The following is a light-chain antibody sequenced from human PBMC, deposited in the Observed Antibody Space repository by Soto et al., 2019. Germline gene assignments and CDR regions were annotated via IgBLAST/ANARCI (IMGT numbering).Light chain of an antibody. CDR3: SSYAGSNKV. J-gene: IGLJ3*02. V-gene: IGLV2-8*01. Sequence: QSALTQPPSASGSPGQSVTISCTGTSSDVGGYNYVSWYQQHPGKAPKLVIYEVNKRPSGVPARFSGSKSGNTASLTVSELQAEDEADYYCSSYAGSNKVFGGGSKLTVL. CDR1: SSDVGGYNY. CDR2: EVN.